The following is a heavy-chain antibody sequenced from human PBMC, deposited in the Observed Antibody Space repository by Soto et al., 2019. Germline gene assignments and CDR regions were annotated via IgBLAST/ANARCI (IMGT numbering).Heavy chain of an antibody. V-gene: IGHV1-69*13. D-gene: IGHD6-19*01. CDR2: IIPIFGTA. CDR3: ARTRGSGWYLLNY. J-gene: IGHJ4*02. CDR1: GGTFSSYA. Sequence: ASVKVSCKASGGTFSSYAISWVRQAPGQGLEWMGGIIPIFGTANYAQKFQGRVTITADESTSTAYMELSSLRSEDTAVYYCARTRGSGWYLLNYWGQGTLVTVSS.